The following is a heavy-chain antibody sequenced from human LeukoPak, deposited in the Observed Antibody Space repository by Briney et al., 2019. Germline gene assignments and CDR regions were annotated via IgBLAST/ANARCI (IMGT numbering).Heavy chain of an antibody. CDR2: IVGSGVDT. D-gene: IGHD4-11*01. Sequence: GGSLRLSCAASGFTFSRHAMSWVRRAPGKGLEWVSVIVGSGVDTYYADSVKGRFTISRDNSKNTLYVQMNSLGAEGTAVYYCAKGPNDSSNYLFDYWGQGTLVTVSS. CDR1: GFTFSRHA. CDR3: AKGPNDSSNYLFDY. J-gene: IGHJ4*02. V-gene: IGHV3-23*01.